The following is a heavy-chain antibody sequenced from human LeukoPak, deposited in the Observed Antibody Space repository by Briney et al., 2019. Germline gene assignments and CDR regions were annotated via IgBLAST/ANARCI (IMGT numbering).Heavy chain of an antibody. J-gene: IGHJ4*02. CDR1: GDSVSSNSAA. D-gene: IGHD3-22*01. CDR2: TYYRSKWYN. CDR3: ARDLYYDSGSFDY. V-gene: IGHV6-1*01. Sequence: SQTLSLTCAVSGDSVSSNSAAWDWIRQSPSRGLEWLGRTYYRSKWYNDYAVSVKSRITINPDTSKNLFSLQLNSVTPEDTAVYYCARDLYYDSGSFDYWGQGTLVTVSS.